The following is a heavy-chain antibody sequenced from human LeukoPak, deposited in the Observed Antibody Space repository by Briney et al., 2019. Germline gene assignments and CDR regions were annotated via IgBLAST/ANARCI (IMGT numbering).Heavy chain of an antibody. CDR2: ISGSAHKI. Sequence: GGSLRLSCVASGITFSNYAVSRVRQAPEKGLDWVSVISGSAHKIRYADSVKGRFTISRDNSENIVYLQMNNLRAEDTAVYYCAGRVTGYSSGYVYWGQGTLVTVSS. V-gene: IGHV3-23*01. CDR3: AGRVTGYSSGYVY. CDR1: GITFSNYA. D-gene: IGHD5-18*01. J-gene: IGHJ4*02.